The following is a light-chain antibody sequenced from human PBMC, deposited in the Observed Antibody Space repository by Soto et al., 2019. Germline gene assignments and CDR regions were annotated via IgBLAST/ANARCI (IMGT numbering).Light chain of an antibody. Sequence: DIQMTQSPSTLSASVGDRVTITCRANQSISSWLAWYQQKPEKAPKLLIYDASSLESGVPSRFSGSGSGTEFTLTISSLQPDDFATYYCQQYNSYSITFGQGTKVDIK. CDR2: DAS. J-gene: IGKJ1*01. CDR3: QQYNSYSIT. V-gene: IGKV1-5*01. CDR1: QSISSW.